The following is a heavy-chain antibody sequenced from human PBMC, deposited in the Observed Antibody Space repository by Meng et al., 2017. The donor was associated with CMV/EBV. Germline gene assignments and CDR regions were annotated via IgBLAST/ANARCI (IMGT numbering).Heavy chain of an antibody. J-gene: IGHJ5*02. V-gene: IGHV1-46*01. Sequence: ASVKVSCKASGYTFTSYYMHWVRQAPGQGLEWMGIINPSGGSTSYAQKFQGRVTITTDESTSTAYMELSSLRSEDTAVYYCARHHPAGYCSSTSCPQRWFDPWGQGPLVTVSS. CDR2: INPSGGST. D-gene: IGHD2-2*01. CDR1: GYTFTSYY. CDR3: ARHHPAGYCSSTSCPQRWFDP.